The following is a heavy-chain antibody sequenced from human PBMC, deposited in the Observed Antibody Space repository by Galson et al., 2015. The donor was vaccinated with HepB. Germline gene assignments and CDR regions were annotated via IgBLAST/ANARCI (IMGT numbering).Heavy chain of an antibody. J-gene: IGHJ4*02. Sequence: SLRLSCAASGFTFDDYAMHWVRQAPGKGLEWVSLISWDGGSTYYADSVKGRFTISRDNGKNSLYLQMNSLRAEDTALYYCAKGDGSGSYAFDYWGQGTLVTVSS. CDR1: GFTFDDYA. CDR2: ISWDGGST. CDR3: AKGDGSGSYAFDY. D-gene: IGHD3-10*01. V-gene: IGHV3-43D*03.